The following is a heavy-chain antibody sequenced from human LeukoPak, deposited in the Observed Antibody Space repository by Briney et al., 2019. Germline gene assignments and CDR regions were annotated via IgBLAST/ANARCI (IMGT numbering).Heavy chain of an antibody. Sequence: PGGSLRLSCATSGFTFSTYSMNWVRQAPGKGLEWVSYISSSSSTIYYSESVKGRFTISRDNAKNSLYLQMNSLRVEDTAVYYCARLGITVKKFFADYWGQGTLVTVSS. J-gene: IGHJ4*02. V-gene: IGHV3-48*04. CDR2: ISSSSSTI. CDR3: ARLGITVKKFFADY. CDR1: GFTFSTYS. D-gene: IGHD1-20*01.